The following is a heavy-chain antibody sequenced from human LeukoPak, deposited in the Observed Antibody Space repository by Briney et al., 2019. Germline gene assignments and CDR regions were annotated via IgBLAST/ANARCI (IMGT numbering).Heavy chain of an antibody. CDR2: ISSSDGTR. D-gene: IGHD6-19*01. CDR3: AREIVSAVAGNFDY. V-gene: IGHV3-48*03. Sequence: GSLRLSCAAAGFTFSGYEMKWVRQAPGKGLEWVAYISSSDGTRTYADSVKGRFTISRDNAKKSLYLEMRSLRAEDTAVYYCAREIVSAVAGNFDYWGQGTLVTVSS. CDR1: GFTFSGYE. J-gene: IGHJ4*02.